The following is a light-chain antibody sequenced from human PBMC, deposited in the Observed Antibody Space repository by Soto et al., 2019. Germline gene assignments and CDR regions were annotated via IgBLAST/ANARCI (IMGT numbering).Light chain of an antibody. CDR2: DAS. J-gene: IGKJ2*01. V-gene: IGKV3-20*01. CDR1: QSVSSSY. Sequence: EIVLTQSPGTLSLSPGERATLSCRASQSVSSSYLAWYQQKPGQAPRLLIYDASSRATGIPDRFSGSGSGTDVTLTISSLEPEDFAVYYCQQYGSSSYTFGQGTKVEIK. CDR3: QQYGSSSYT.